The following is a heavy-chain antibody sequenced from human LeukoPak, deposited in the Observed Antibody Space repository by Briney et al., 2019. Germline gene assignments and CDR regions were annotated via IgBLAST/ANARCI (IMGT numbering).Heavy chain of an antibody. CDR3: AAELYSGTYGRCCSFAF. CDR1: GFTFSNSA. CDR2: IIVGSGRT. D-gene: IGHD1-26*01. V-gene: IGHV1-58*02. J-gene: IGHJ4*02. Sequence: SVKVSCKASGFTFSNSAIQWVQQARGQRLEWIGWIIVGSGRTHYAQNLQERLTITRDMSTNTAYMELSSLRSEDTAVYYCAAELYSGTYGRCCSFAFWGQGTPVTVSS.